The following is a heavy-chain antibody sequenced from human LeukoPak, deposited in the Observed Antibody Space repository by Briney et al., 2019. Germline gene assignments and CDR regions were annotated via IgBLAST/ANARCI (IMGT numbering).Heavy chain of an antibody. V-gene: IGHV3-48*01. J-gene: IGHJ4*02. CDR1: GLNFSIYS. CDR3: ANGYYYFDY. Sequence: TGGSLRLSCAASGLNFSIYSMNWVRQAPGKGLEWVSYITRSSTTIYYADSVKGRFTISRDNSKNTLYLQMNSLRAEDTAVYYCANGYYYFDYWGQGTLVTVSS. CDR2: ITRSSTTI. D-gene: IGHD4-17*01.